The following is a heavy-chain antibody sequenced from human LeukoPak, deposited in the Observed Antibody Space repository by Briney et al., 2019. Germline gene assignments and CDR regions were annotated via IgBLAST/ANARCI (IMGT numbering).Heavy chain of an antibody. CDR3: ARVLGGSYLSSGRVRY. CDR1: GGTFSSYA. D-gene: IGHD1-26*01. CDR2: IIPIFGTA. Sequence: ASVKVSCKASGGTFSSYAISWVRQAPGQGLEWMGGIIPIFGTANYAQKFQGRVTITADESTSTAYMELSSLRSEDTAVYYCARVLGGSYLSSGRVRYWGQGTLVTVSS. J-gene: IGHJ4*02. V-gene: IGHV1-69*13.